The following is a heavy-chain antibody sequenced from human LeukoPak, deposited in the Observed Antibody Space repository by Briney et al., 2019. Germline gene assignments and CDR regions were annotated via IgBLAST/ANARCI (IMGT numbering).Heavy chain of an antibody. Sequence: ASVKVSSKASGYTFTNYDVNWVRQATGQGLEWMGWMNPTSGKAGFAQRFQGRVSMTRNISISTAYMELSSLRSEDTAVYYCARDFFDGHGYTFYYYGMDVWGQGTTVTVSS. CDR1: GYTFTNYD. V-gene: IGHV1-8*01. CDR3: ARDFFDGHGYTFYYYGMDV. D-gene: IGHD3-22*01. CDR2: MNPTSGKA. J-gene: IGHJ6*02.